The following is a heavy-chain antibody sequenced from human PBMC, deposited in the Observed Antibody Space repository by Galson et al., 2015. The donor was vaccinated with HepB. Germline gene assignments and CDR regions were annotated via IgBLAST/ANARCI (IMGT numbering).Heavy chain of an antibody. CDR2: IKQDGSEK. CDR1: GFTFSSYW. Sequence: SLRLSCAASGFTFSSYWMSWVRQAPGKGLEWVANIKQDGSEKYYVDSVKGRFTISRDNAKNSLYLQMNSLRAEDTAVNYCALQGGITGTADAFDIWGQGTMVTVSS. V-gene: IGHV3-7*01. D-gene: IGHD1-20*01. CDR3: ALQGGITGTADAFDI. J-gene: IGHJ3*02.